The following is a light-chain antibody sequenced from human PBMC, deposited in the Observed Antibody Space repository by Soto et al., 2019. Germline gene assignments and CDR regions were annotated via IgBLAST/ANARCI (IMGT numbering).Light chain of an antibody. CDR3: SSYTSSSTLYV. CDR1: SSDVGGYNY. J-gene: IGLJ1*01. V-gene: IGLV2-14*01. Sequence: LTQPASVSGSPGQSITISCTGTSSDVGGYNYVSWYQQHPGKAPKLMIYEVSNRPSGVSNRFSGSKSGNTASLTISGLQAEDEADYYCSSYTSSSTLYVFGTGTKSPS. CDR2: EVS.